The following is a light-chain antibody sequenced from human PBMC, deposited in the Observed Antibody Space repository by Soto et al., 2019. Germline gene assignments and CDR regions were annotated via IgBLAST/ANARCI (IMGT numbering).Light chain of an antibody. V-gene: IGKV1-5*03. Sequence: DIQMTQSPSTLSASVGDRVTITCRASQSISNWLAWYQQKAGKAPKLLIYKTSNLETGVPTRFSGRGSGTRFHLNLKSPAADDFGTYYCQRYNDYFWTFGQGTKVEIK. CDR3: QRYNDYFWT. J-gene: IGKJ1*01. CDR2: KTS. CDR1: QSISNW.